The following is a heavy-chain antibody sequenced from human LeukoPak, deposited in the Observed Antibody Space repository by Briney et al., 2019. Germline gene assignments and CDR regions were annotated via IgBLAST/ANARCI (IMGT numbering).Heavy chain of an antibody. Sequence: PLETLCLTCTVSLDSTTSNFWSWVRQPPGKGLEWIGEIHRSGSPNYNPSLQSRVTISIDRSRNQIVLELSSVTAADTAVYYCAREILGGFNPGAYWGQGTLVTVSS. CDR3: AREILGGFNPGAY. D-gene: IGHD1-14*01. J-gene: IGHJ4*02. CDR2: IHRSGSP. V-gene: IGHV4-4*02. CDR1: LDSTTSNF.